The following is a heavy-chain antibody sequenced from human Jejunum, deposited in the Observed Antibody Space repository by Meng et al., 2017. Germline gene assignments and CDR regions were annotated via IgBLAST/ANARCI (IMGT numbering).Heavy chain of an antibody. CDR1: GYTFIDAY. CDR3: ARDGGYYDLDY. J-gene: IGHJ4*02. Sequence: GQLVQSGAEVKKPGASVKVSCKASGYTFIDAYVHWVRQAPGQGLEWMGRIIPSISDAGSAQKFQGRVTLTWDTSISTAYMELSSLRSDDTATYYCARDGGYYDLDYWGQGTLVTVSS. V-gene: IGHV1-2*06. D-gene: IGHD3-3*01. CDR2: IIPSISDA.